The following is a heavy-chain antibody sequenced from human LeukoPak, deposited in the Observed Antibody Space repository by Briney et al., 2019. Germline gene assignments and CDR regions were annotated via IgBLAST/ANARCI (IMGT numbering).Heavy chain of an antibody. Sequence: ASVKASCKASGYIFTSYGISWVRQAPGQGLEWMGWISGDNGKTKYAQKLQGRVTMTTDTSTSTAYMELRSLRSDDTAVYYCARDRGVSFGDLWGQGTLVTVSS. D-gene: IGHD3-10*01. J-gene: IGHJ5*02. CDR1: GYIFTSYG. CDR3: ARDRGVSFGDL. V-gene: IGHV1-18*01. CDR2: ISGDNGKT.